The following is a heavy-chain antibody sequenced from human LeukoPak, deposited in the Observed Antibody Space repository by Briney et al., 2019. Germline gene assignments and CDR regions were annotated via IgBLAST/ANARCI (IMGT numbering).Heavy chain of an antibody. CDR2: IYYSGST. D-gene: IGHD6-13*01. CDR1: GGSINSYY. CDR3: ARVAGQQLVNYYYYYMDV. Sequence: SETLSLTCTVSGGSINSYYWSWIRQPPGKGLEWIGYIYYSGSTNYNPSLKSRVTISVDTSKNQFSLKLSSVTAADTAVYYCARVAGQQLVNYYYYYMDVWGKGTTVTISS. J-gene: IGHJ6*03. V-gene: IGHV4-59*01.